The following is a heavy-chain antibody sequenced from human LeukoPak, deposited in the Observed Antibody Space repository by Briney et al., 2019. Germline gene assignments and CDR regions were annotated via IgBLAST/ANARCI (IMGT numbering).Heavy chain of an antibody. CDR3: ARARPYSSSWYEVSYYFDY. J-gene: IGHJ4*02. CDR2: IYHSGST. CDR1: GYSISSGYY. Sequence: PSETLSLTCTVSGYSISSGYYWGWIRQPPGKGLEWIGIIYHSGSTYNNPSLKSRVTISVDTSKNQFSLKLTSVAAADTAVYYCARARPYSSSWYEVSYYFDYWGQGTLVTVSS. D-gene: IGHD6-13*01. V-gene: IGHV4-38-2*02.